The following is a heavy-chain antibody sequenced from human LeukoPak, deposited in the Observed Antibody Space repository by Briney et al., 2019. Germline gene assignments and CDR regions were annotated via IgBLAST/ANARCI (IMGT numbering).Heavy chain of an antibody. Sequence: GGSLRLSCAASGFTFSDYYMNWVRQAPGKGLEWVSSISSSSTIYYADSVKGRFTISRDNAKNSLYLQMNSLRAEDTAVYYCANGWGKWTHKWLPYYSYGMDVWGKGTTVTVSS. CDR3: ANGWGKWTHKWLPYYSYGMDV. CDR1: GFTFSDYY. J-gene: IGHJ6*04. CDR2: ISSSSTI. D-gene: IGHD5-12*01. V-gene: IGHV3-69-1*01.